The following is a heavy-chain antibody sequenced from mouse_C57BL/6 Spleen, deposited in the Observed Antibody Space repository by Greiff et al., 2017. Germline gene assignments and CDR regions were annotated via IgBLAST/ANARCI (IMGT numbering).Heavy chain of an antibody. Sequence: EVKLMASGPELVKPGASVQISCKASGYSFTGYYMNWVKQSPEKSLEWIGELNPSTGGTPYNQKFKAKATLTVDNSSSTAYMQLKCLTSEDSAVYYGARRYYYSNYGGDFDYWGQGTTLTVSS. CDR3: ARRYYYSNYGGDFDY. V-gene: IGHV1-42*01. D-gene: IGHD2-5*01. CDR1: GYSFTGYY. CDR2: LNPSTGGT. J-gene: IGHJ2*01.